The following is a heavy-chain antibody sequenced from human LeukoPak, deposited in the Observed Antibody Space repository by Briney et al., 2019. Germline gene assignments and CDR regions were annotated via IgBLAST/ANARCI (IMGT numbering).Heavy chain of an antibody. CDR2: ISSTSSYT. CDR1: GFTFSDYY. J-gene: IGHJ4*02. D-gene: IGHD6-13*01. Sequence: GGSLRLSCAASGFTFSDYYMSWFRQAPGRGLEWVSYISSTSSYTNYADSVKGRFTISRDNAKNSLYLQMNSLRAEDTAVYYCARDGTGYSKDWGQGTLVTVSS. CDR3: ARDGTGYSKD. V-gene: IGHV3-11*06.